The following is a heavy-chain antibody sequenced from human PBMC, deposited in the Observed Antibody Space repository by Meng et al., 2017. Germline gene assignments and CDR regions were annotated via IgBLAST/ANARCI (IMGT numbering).Heavy chain of an antibody. V-gene: IGHV1-69*06. D-gene: IGHD1-14*01. Sequence: VALVESGGEVKKPGSSVKVSCKASGGTFSSYAISWVRQAPGQGLEWMGGIIPIFGTANYAQKFQGRVTITADKSTSTAYMELSSLRSEDTAVYYCARDPVSRKYYYGMDVWGQGTTVTVSS. CDR1: GGTFSSYA. CDR3: ARDPVSRKYYYGMDV. CDR2: IIPIFGTA. J-gene: IGHJ6*02.